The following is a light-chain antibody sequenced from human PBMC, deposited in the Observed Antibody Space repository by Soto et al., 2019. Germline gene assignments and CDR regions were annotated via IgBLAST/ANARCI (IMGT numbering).Light chain of an antibody. Sequence: ETVMTQSPATLSVSPGDRATLSCSASQSVSYNLAWYQQKPGQAPRLLIYDASTRATGIPARFSGSASGTEFTLTISSLLSEDFAVYYCQQYNNWPPRGTFGQGTKVEIK. CDR3: QQYNNWPPRGT. CDR2: DAS. J-gene: IGKJ1*01. V-gene: IGKV3D-15*01. CDR1: QSVSYN.